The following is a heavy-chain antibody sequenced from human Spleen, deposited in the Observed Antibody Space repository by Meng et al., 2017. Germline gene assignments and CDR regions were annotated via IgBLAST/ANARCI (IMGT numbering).Heavy chain of an antibody. CDR2: ISIDGDRE. CDR1: GFTFSDHY. J-gene: IGHJ4*02. CDR3: AKEEVPNDY. D-gene: IGHD1-1*01. V-gene: IGHV3-23*01. Sequence: GESLKISCAASGFTFSDHYMDWVRQAPGKGLEWVSGISIDGDREYYIESVKGRFTISRDNSKNTVYLQMNSLRPEDTAVYFCAKEEVPNDYWGQGTLVTVSS.